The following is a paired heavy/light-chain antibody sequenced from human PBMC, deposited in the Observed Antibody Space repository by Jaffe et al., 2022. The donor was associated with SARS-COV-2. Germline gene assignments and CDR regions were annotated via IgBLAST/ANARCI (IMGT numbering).Light chain of an antibody. CDR1: QSISSY. Sequence: DIQMTQSPSSLSASVGDRVTITCRASQSISSYLNWYQQKPGKAPKLLIYAASSLQSGVPSRFSGSGSGTDFTLTISSLQPEDFATYYCQQSYSTPPRTFGGGTKVEIK. V-gene: IGKV1-39*01. CDR3: QQSYSTPPRT. CDR2: AAS. J-gene: IGKJ4*01.
Heavy chain of an antibody. Sequence: QVTLKESGPVLVKPTETLTLTCTVSGFSLSNARMGVSWIRQPPGKALEWLAHIFSNDEKSYSTSLKSRLTISKDTSKSQVVLTMTNMDPVDTATYYCARDIAVAGTWAFDIWGQGTMVTVSS. V-gene: IGHV2-26*01. CDR3: ARDIAVAGTWAFDI. J-gene: IGHJ3*02. CDR1: GFSLSNARMG. D-gene: IGHD6-19*01. CDR2: IFSNDEK.